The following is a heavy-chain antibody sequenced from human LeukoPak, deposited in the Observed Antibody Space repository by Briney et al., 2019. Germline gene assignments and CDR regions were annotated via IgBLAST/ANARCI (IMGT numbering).Heavy chain of an antibody. Sequence: PGGSLRLSCAASGFTFSSYSMNWVRQAPGKGLEWVSSISSSSSYIYYADSVKGRFTISRDNAKNSLYLQMNSLRAEDTAVYYCARDRGYYYGSGSYYNVRYYYYMDVWGKGTTVTISS. V-gene: IGHV3-21*01. D-gene: IGHD3-10*01. CDR3: ARDRGYYYGSGSYYNVRYYYYMDV. J-gene: IGHJ6*03. CDR2: ISSSSSYI. CDR1: GFTFSSYS.